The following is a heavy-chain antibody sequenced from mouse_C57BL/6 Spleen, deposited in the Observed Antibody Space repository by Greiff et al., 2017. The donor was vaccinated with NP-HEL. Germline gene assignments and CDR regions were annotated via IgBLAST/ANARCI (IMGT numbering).Heavy chain of an antibody. Sequence: VQLQQSGPGLVQPSQSLSITCTVSGFSLTSYGVHWVRQSPGKGLEWLGVIWSGGSTDYNAAFIYRLSISKDNSKSQVFFKMNSLQADDTAISYCARSGNWDGAWFAYWGQGTLVTVSA. CDR2: IWSGGST. D-gene: IGHD4-1*02. V-gene: IGHV2-2*01. CDR1: GFSLTSYG. J-gene: IGHJ3*01. CDR3: ARSGNWDGAWFAY.